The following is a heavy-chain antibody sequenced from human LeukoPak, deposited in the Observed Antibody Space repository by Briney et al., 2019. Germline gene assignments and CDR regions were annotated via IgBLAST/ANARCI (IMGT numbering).Heavy chain of an antibody. Sequence: GGSLRLSCAASGFTFSSYWMSWVRQAPGKGLEWVANIKQDGSEKYYVDSVKGRFTISRDNAENSLYLQMNSLRAEDTAVYYCARYTGHDAFDIWGQGTMVTVSS. CDR1: GFTFSSYW. D-gene: IGHD1-1*01. CDR3: ARYTGHDAFDI. V-gene: IGHV3-7*05. CDR2: IKQDGSEK. J-gene: IGHJ3*02.